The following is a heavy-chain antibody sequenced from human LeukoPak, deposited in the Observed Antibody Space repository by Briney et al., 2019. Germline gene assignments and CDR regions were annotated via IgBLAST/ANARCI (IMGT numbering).Heavy chain of an antibody. CDR2: ISGSGGST. D-gene: IGHD4-23*01. J-gene: IGHJ4*02. CDR3: AKSPVVHAADYFDY. CDR1: GFTFSSYA. Sequence: PGGSLRLSCAASGFTFSSYAMSWVRQAPGKGLDWVSAISGSGGSTYYADSVKGRFTISRDNSKNTLCLQMNSLRAEDTALYYCAKSPVVHAADYFDYWGQGTLVTVSS. V-gene: IGHV3-23*01.